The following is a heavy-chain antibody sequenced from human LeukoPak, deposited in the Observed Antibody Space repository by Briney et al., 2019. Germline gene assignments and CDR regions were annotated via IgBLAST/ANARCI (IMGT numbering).Heavy chain of an antibody. D-gene: IGHD6-6*01. J-gene: IGHJ4*02. V-gene: IGHV1-2*02. CDR2: INPNSGGT. CDR1: GYTFTGYY. CDR3: ARSRGAACPEVAVFIDY. Sequence: ASVKVSCKASGYTFTGYYMHWVRQAPGQGLEWMGWINPNSGGTNYAQKFQGRVTMTRDTSISTAYMELSRLRSDDTAVYYCARSRGAACPEVAVFIDYWGQGTLVTVPS.